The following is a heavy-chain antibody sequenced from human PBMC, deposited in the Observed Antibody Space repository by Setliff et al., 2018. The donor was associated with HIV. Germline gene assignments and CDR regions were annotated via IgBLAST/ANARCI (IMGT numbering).Heavy chain of an antibody. J-gene: IGHJ4*02. CDR1: GGTFSSYA. D-gene: IGHD6-6*01. V-gene: IGHV1-69*13. CDR2: IIPIYGTS. Sequence: ASVKVSCKASGGTFSSYAISWVRQAPGQGLEWMGGIIPIYGTSNYAQKFQGRVTISADVSTSTAYMELSSLRSDDTAVYYCVFSSSSTSYPFDYWGQGTLVTVSS. CDR3: VFSSSSTSYPFDY.